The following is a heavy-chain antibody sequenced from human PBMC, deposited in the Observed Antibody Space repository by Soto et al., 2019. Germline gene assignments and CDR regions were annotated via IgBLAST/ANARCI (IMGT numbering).Heavy chain of an antibody. CDR2: INPNSGGT. J-gene: IGHJ4*02. CDR3: ARGSVLRFLEWLSYPPTD. Sequence: ASVKVSCKASGYTFTGYYMHWVRQAPGQGLEWMGWINPNSGGTNYAQKFQGWVTMTRDTSISTAYMELSRLRSDDTAVYYCARGSVLRFLEWLSYPPTDWGQGTLVTVLL. D-gene: IGHD3-3*01. CDR1: GYTFTGYY. V-gene: IGHV1-2*04.